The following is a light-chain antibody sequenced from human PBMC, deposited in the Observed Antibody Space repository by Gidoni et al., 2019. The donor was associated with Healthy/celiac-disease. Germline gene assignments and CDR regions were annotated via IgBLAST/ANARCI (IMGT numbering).Light chain of an antibody. Sequence: DIQMTQSPSTLSASVGDRVTVTCRASQSISTWLAWYQQKPGKAPKLLIYKASNLESGVPSRFSGSGSGTEFTLTISNLQPDDIATYYCQQYNSYSPLTFGGGTKVEIK. CDR3: QQYNSYSPLT. CDR2: KAS. J-gene: IGKJ4*01. V-gene: IGKV1-5*03. CDR1: QSISTW.